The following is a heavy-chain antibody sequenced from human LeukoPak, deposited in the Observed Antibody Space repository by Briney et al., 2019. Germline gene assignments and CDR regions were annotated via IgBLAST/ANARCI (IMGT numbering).Heavy chain of an antibody. V-gene: IGHV1-69*05. CDR2: IIPIFGTA. D-gene: IGHD2-2*01. CDR1: GGTFSSYA. Sequence: ASVKVSCKASGGTFSSYAISWVRQAPGQGLEWMGGIIPIFGTANYAQKFQGRVTITTDDSTNTSHMELSSLRSEDTAMYYCARADRYCSNTNCYYYFDCWGQGTLVTVSS. J-gene: IGHJ4*02. CDR3: ARADRYCSNTNCYYYFDC.